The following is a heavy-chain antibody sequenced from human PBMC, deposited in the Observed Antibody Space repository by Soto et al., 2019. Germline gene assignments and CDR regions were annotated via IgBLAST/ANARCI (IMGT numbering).Heavy chain of an antibody. Sequence: EVQLVESGGGLVKPGGSLRLSCVASGLTFSSAWMNWVRQAPGKGLEWVGRIKSKTDGGTTDYAAPVKDRFTISRDDSNNTLFLQRNSLKTEDTAVYYCTTGVTKPDYWGQGTLVTVSS. CDR1: GLTFSSAW. V-gene: IGHV3-15*07. CDR2: IKSKTDGGTT. CDR3: TTGVTKPDY. D-gene: IGHD4-17*01. J-gene: IGHJ4*02.